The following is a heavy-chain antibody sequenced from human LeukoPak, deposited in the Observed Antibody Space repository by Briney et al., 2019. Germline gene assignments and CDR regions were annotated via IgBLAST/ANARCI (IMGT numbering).Heavy chain of an antibody. J-gene: IGHJ1*01. CDR2: ISFSGST. V-gene: IGHV4-39*07. CDR3: ARIHGVI. CDR1: SGSITSSPYH. D-gene: IGHD3-10*01. Sequence: SETLSLTCTVSSGSITSSPYHWGWIRQPPGKGLEWIGSISFSGSTFYNPSLESRVTVSRDTSKNQLSLKVNSVTAADTAVYYFARIHGVIWGQCTLVTVSS.